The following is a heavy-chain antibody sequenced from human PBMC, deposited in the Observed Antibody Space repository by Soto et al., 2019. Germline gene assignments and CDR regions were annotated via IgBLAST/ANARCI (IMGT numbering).Heavy chain of an antibody. J-gene: IGHJ4*02. V-gene: IGHV1-18*01. Sequence: AVKVSCKTCGGVFSNFGCSWMRQVPGQGLEGMGWISAYNGNTNYEQKFQDRVTLTTDKSTNTAYIELRSLRSDDTAVYYYAREIGGAVGTTSYWGQGTLVTVSS. CDR1: GGVFSNFG. D-gene: IGHD1-26*01. CDR2: ISAYNGNT. CDR3: AREIGGAVGTTSY.